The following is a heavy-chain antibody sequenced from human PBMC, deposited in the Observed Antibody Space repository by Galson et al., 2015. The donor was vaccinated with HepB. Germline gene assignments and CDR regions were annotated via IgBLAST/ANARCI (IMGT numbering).Heavy chain of an antibody. CDR3: VRPHLWSRGDY. CDR2: INSDGSST. Sequence: SLRLSCAASGFTFNKYWMHWVRQAPGKGLVWVSYINSDGSSTNYADSVKGRFTISRDNAKNTVYLQMNSLRGEDTAIYYCVRPHLWSRGDYWGQGTLVTVSS. V-gene: IGHV3-74*01. CDR1: GFTFNKYW. J-gene: IGHJ4*02. D-gene: IGHD3-10*01.